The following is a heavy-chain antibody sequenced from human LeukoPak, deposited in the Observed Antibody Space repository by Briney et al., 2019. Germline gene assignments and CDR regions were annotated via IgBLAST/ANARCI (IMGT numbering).Heavy chain of an antibody. CDR1: GGXISSSSYS. CDR3: ASPVISATLGGFDI. J-gene: IGHJ3*02. Sequence: PSETLSLTCTVSGGXISSSSYSWGWIRQPPGKGLEWIGSIYYSGSTYYSPSLKSRVTISVDTSKNQFSLKLSSVTAADTAVYYCASPVISATLGGFDIWGQGTMVTVSS. V-gene: IGHV4-39*01. D-gene: IGHD2-15*01. CDR2: IYYSGST.